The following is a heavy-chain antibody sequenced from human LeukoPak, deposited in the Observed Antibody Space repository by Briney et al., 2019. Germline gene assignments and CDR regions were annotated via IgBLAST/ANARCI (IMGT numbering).Heavy chain of an antibody. CDR1: GFTFTDYY. CDR3: ARSPDVVETWFDL. D-gene: IGHD2-21*01. CDR2: LSTSTTFI. V-gene: IGHV3-11*03. J-gene: IGHJ5*02. Sequence: PGGSLRLSCAASGFTFTDYYMSWIRQAPGKGLEWVSYLSTSTTFINYADSVRGRFTISRDNAKNSLYLQMNSLRAEDTAVYYCARSPDVVETWFDLWGQGALVTVSS.